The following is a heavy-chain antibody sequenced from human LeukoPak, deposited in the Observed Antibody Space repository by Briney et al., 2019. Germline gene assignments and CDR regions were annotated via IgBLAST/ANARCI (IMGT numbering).Heavy chain of an antibody. CDR2: ISYDGSNK. D-gene: IGHD3-16*01. J-gene: IGHJ4*02. CDR3: ARDLSTYDYGDY. CDR1: GFTFSSYA. Sequence: GGSLRLSCAASGFTFSSYAMHWVRQAPGKGLEWVAVISYDGSNKYYADSVKGRFTISRDNSKNTLYLQMNSLRAEDTAVCYCARDLSTYDYGDYWGQGTLVTVSS. V-gene: IGHV3-30-3*01.